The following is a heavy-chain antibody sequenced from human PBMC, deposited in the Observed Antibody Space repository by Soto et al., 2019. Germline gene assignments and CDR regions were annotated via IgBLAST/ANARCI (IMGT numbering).Heavy chain of an antibody. Sequence: DVQLVETGGGVVPPGGSLRLSCAASGLTFNRYWMHWVRHAPGKGLVWVSHITTDGSNTNYADSVKGRFTISRDNAKSTLFLQMNSLRDEDTAVYYCAREFCSGGNCYTYYFDPWGQGIPVTVSS. D-gene: IGHD2-15*01. V-gene: IGHV3-74*01. CDR1: GLTFNRYW. CDR2: ITTDGSNT. J-gene: IGHJ5*02. CDR3: AREFCSGGNCYTYYFDP.